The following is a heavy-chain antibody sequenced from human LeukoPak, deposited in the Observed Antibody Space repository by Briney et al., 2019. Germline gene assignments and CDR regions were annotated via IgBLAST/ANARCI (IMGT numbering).Heavy chain of an antibody. CDR3: ARDWKEYYYDSSSAFDI. Sequence: GGSLRLSCAASGFIFSSYWMAWVRQAPGKGLEWVSSISSSSSYIYYADSVKGRFTISRDNAKNSLYLQMNSLRAEDTAVYYCARDWKEYYYDSSSAFDIWGQGTMVTVSS. CDR1: GFIFSSYW. J-gene: IGHJ3*02. CDR2: ISSSSSYI. D-gene: IGHD3-22*01. V-gene: IGHV3-21*01.